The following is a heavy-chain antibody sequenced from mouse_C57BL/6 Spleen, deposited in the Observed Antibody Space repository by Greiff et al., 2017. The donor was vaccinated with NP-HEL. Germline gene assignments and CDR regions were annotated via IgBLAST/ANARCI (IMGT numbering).Heavy chain of an antibody. CDR2: IDPENGDT. Sequence: EVMLVESGAELVRPGASVKLSCTASGFNIKDDYMHWVKQRPEQGLEWIGWIDPENGDTEYASKFQGKATITADTSSNTAYLQLSSLTSEDTAVYYCTTDSSYAMDYWGQGTSVTVSS. D-gene: IGHD1-1*01. J-gene: IGHJ4*01. CDR3: TTDSSYAMDY. V-gene: IGHV14-4*01. CDR1: GFNIKDDY.